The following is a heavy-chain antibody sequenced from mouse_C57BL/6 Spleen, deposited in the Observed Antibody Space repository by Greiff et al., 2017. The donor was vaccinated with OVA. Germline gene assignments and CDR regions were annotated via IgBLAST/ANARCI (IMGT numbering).Heavy chain of an antibody. D-gene: IGHD4-1*01. CDR1: GYSFTGYY. J-gene: IGHJ1*03. CDR3: ARFENWDRYFDV. Sequence: EVQLVESGPELVKPGASVKISCKASGYSFTGYYMHWVKQSSEKSLEWIGEINPSTGGTSYNQKFKGKATLTVDKSSSTAYMQLKSLTSEDSAVYYCARFENWDRYFDVWGTGTTVTVSS. V-gene: IGHV1-43*01. CDR2: INPSTGGT.